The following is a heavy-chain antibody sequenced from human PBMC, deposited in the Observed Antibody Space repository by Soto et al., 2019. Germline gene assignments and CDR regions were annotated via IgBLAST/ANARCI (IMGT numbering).Heavy chain of an antibody. CDR1: GFTFSSYA. V-gene: IGHV3-23*01. CDR3: AKGRAAVAGLELDY. Sequence: GGSLRLSCAASGFTFSSYAMSWVRQAPGKGLEWVSAISGSGGSTYYADSVKGRFTISRDKSKNTLYLQMNSLRAEDTAVYYCAKGRAAVAGLELDYWGQGTLVTVSS. D-gene: IGHD6-19*01. CDR2: ISGSGGST. J-gene: IGHJ4*02.